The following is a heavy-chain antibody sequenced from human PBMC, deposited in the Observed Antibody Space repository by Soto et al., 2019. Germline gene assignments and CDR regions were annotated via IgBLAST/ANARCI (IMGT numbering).Heavy chain of an antibody. CDR1: GYTFTSYY. D-gene: IGHD4-17*01. CDR3: ARGLVSTVTYQVIYYYYYMDV. Sequence: VASVKVSCKASGYTFTSYYMHWVRQAPGQGLEWMGIINPSGGSTSYAQKFQGRVTMTRNTSISTAYMELSSLRSEDTAVYYCARGLVSTVTYQVIYYYYYMDVWGKGTTVTVSS. V-gene: IGHV1-46*01. J-gene: IGHJ6*03. CDR2: INPSGGST.